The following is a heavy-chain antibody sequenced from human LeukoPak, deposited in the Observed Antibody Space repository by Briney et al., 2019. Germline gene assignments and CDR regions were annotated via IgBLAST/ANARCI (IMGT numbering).Heavy chain of an antibody. D-gene: IGHD3-16*01. CDR1: GGSISSSNW. CDR2: IYHSGST. CDR3: ARDQGGSHYYGMDV. J-gene: IGHJ6*04. V-gene: IGHV4-4*02. Sequence: SETLSLTCAVSGGSISSSNWWSRVRQPPGKGLEWIGEIYHSGSTNYNPSLKSRVTISVDKSKNQFSLKVSSVTAADTAVYYCARDQGGSHYYGMDVWGKGTTVTVSS.